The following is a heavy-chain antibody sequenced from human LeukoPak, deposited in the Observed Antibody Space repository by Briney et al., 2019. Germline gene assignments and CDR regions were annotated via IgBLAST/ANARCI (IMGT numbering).Heavy chain of an antibody. J-gene: IGHJ3*02. Sequence: GGSLRLSCAASGFTFSSYAMHWVRQAPGKGLEWVAVISYDGSNKYYADYVKGRFTISRDNSKNTLYLQMNSLRAEDTAVYYCASALEAENAFDIWGQGTMVTVSS. V-gene: IGHV3-30-3*01. CDR1: GFTFSSYA. D-gene: IGHD2-15*01. CDR2: ISYDGSNK. CDR3: ASALEAENAFDI.